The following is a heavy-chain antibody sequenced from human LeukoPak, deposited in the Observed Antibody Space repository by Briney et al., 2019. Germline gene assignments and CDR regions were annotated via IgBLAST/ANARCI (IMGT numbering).Heavy chain of an antibody. CDR2: ISAYNGNT. V-gene: IGHV1-18*01. D-gene: IGHD2-15*01. CDR1: GYTFTSYG. Sequence: ASVKVSCKASGYTFTSYGISWVRQAPGQGLEWMGWISAYNGNTNYAQKPQGRVTMTTDTSTSTAYMELRSLRSDDTAVYYCARDCSGGSCYSIWGQGTLVTVSS. J-gene: IGHJ4*02. CDR3: ARDCSGGSCYSI.